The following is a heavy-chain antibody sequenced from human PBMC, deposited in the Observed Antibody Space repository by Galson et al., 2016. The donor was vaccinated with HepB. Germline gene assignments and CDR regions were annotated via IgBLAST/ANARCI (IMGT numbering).Heavy chain of an antibody. D-gene: IGHD3-10*01. CDR3: AKDFYTMVQGAMGYYGMDV. Sequence: SLRLSCASTLTDYGIHWVRQAPGKGLEWVAAMSYDGSTKEYADALKGRLTISRDSSKNTVSLQLKNLRSEDTGVYCCAKDFYTMVQGAMGYYGMDVWGKGATVIVST. CDR2: MSYDGSTK. J-gene: IGHJ6*04. V-gene: IGHV3-30*18. CDR1: TLTDYG.